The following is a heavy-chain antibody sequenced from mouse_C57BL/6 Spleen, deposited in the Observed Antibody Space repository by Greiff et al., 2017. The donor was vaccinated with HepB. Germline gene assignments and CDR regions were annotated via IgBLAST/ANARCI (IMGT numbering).Heavy chain of an antibody. J-gene: IGHJ1*03. V-gene: IGHV1-82*01. D-gene: IGHD1-1*01. CDR3: ARGFTTVVDWYFDV. CDR1: GYAFSSSW. Sequence: VKLQQSGPELVKPGASVKISCKASGYAFSSSWMNWVKQRPGKGLEWIGRIYPGDGDTNYNGKFKGKATLTADKSSSTAYMQLSSLTSEDSAVYFCARGFTTVVDWYFDVWGTGTTVTVSS. CDR2: IYPGDGDT.